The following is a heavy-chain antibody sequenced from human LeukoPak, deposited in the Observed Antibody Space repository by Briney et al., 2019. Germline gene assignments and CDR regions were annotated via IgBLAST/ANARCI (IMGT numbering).Heavy chain of an antibody. V-gene: IGHV1-69*13. J-gene: IGHJ4*02. Sequence: SVNVSFKASGGTFSSYAISWVRQAPGQGLEWMGGIIPIFGIANYAQKFQGRVTITADESTSTAYMELSSLRSEDTAVYYCARVVDYYDSSGCFDYWGQGTLVTVSS. CDR2: IIPIFGIA. CDR1: GGTFSSYA. D-gene: IGHD3-22*01. CDR3: ARVVDYYDSSGCFDY.